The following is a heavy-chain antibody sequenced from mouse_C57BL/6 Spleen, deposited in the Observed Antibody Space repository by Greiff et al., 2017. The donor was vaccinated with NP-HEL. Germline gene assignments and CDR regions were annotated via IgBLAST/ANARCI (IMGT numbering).Heavy chain of an antibody. Sequence: QVQLQQPGAELVKPGASVKLSCKASGYTFTSYWMHWVKQRPGQGLEWIGMIHPNSGSTNYNEKFKSKATLTVDKSYSTAYMQLSSLTSADSAVYYCASGYSNYLYFDVWGTGTTVTVSS. CDR3: ASGYSNYLYFDV. CDR2: IHPNSGST. J-gene: IGHJ1*03. V-gene: IGHV1-64*01. D-gene: IGHD2-5*01. CDR1: GYTFTSYW.